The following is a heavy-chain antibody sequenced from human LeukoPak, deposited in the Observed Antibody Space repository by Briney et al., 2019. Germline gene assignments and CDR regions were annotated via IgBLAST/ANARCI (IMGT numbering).Heavy chain of an antibody. V-gene: IGHV3-30*18. Sequence: GGSLRLSCAASGFTFSSYGMHWVRQPPGKGPEWVAYTLYDGKTKYYADSVKGRFTISRDNSKNTLYLQMNSLRAEDTAVYYCAKDHGRDYYGSGRYDYWGQGTLVTVSP. CDR1: GFTFSSYG. D-gene: IGHD3-10*01. CDR3: AKDHGRDYYGSGRYDY. CDR2: TLYDGKTK. J-gene: IGHJ4*02.